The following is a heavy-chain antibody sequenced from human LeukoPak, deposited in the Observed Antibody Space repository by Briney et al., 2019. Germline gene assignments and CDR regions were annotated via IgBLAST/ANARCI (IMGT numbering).Heavy chain of an antibody. V-gene: IGHV3-23*01. Sequence: GGSLRLSCAASGFTFSSYAMSWVRQAPGKGLEWVSAISGSGGSTYYADSVKGRFTISRDNSTNTLYLQMNSLRAEDTAVYYCARMTEIVVVITLDYWGQGTLVTVSS. CDR3: ARMTEIVVVITLDY. CDR1: GFTFSSYA. D-gene: IGHD3-22*01. CDR2: ISGSGGST. J-gene: IGHJ4*02.